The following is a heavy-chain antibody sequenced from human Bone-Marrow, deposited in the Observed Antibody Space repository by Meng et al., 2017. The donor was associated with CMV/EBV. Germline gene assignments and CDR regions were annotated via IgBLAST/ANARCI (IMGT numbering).Heavy chain of an antibody. J-gene: IGHJ6*02. CDR1: GYTFTGYD. V-gene: IGHV1-46*01. D-gene: IGHD1-26*01. Sequence: ASVKVSCKASGYTFTGYDMHWVRQAPGQGLEWMGTINPIGGSTSYAQKFQGRVTMTRDTSTSTVYMELSSLRSEDTAVYYCACPNSGGYNYDGMDVWGQGTTVTVSS. CDR2: INPIGGST. CDR3: ACPNSGGYNYDGMDV.